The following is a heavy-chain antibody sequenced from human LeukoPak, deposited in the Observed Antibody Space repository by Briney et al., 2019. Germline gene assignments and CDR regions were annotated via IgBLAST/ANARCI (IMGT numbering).Heavy chain of an antibody. CDR3: ARVEYVWGSYPPFDY. CDR1: GFTFSSTW. J-gene: IGHJ4*02. Sequence: GGSLRLSCAASGFTFSSTWMNWVRQGPGKGLEWVSRITSDRSSTIYADSMKGRFTISRDNAKSSVYLQMNSLRAKDTAVCFFARVEYVWGSYPPFDYWGQGTLVADCS. CDR2: ITSDRSST. V-gene: IGHV3-74*01. D-gene: IGHD3-16*02.